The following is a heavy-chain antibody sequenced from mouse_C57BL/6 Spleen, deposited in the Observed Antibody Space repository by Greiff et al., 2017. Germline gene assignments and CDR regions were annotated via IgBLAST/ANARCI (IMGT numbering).Heavy chain of an antibody. CDR1: GYTFTSYW. CDR3: ARDYGRGAWFAY. D-gene: IGHD1-1*01. CDR2: INPSNGGT. J-gene: IGHJ3*01. V-gene: IGHV1-53*01. Sequence: VKLQQPGTELVKPGASVKLSCKASGYTFTSYWMHWVKQRPGQGLEWIGNINPSNGGTNYNEKFKSKATLTVDKSSSTAYMQLSSLASGDSAVYYCARDYGRGAWFAYWGQGTLVTVSA.